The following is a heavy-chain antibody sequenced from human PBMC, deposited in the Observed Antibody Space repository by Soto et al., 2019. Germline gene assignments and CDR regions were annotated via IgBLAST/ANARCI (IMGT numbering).Heavy chain of an antibody. D-gene: IGHD3-10*01. CDR1: GGSFSGYY. J-gene: IGHJ4*02. V-gene: IGHV4-34*01. Sequence: PSETLSLTCAVYGGSFSGYYWSWIRQPPGKGLEWIGEINHSGSTNYNPSLKSRVTISVDTSKNQFSLKLSSVTAADTAVYYCARGGRRGYGSGSYYNGRLDYWGQGTLVTVSS. CDR3: ARGGRRGYGSGSYYNGRLDY. CDR2: INHSGST.